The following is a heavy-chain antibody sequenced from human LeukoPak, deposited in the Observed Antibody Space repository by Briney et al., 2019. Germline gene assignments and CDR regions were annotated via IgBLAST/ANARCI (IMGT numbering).Heavy chain of an antibody. J-gene: IGHJ4*02. CDR1: GFSFSDAW. V-gene: IGHV3-15*07. CDR2: IRSKADGGTP. D-gene: IGHD3-22*01. Sequence: GGSLRLSCAASGFSFSDAWMNWVRQAPGKGLEWVGHIRSKADGGTPDYIAPVKGRFTISRDDSKNTLYLQMNSLKTEDTAVYYCSTTYYYDSSEGYWGQGTLVTVSS. CDR3: STTYYYDSSEGY.